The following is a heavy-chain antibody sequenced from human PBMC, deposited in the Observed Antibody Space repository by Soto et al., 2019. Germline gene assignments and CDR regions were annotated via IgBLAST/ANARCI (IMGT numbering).Heavy chain of an antibody. CDR1: GFTFSSYG. V-gene: IGHV3-30*18. CDR2: ISYDGSNK. D-gene: IGHD1-26*01. Sequence: QVQLVESGGGVVQPGRSLRLSCAASGFTFSSYGMHWVRQAPGKGLEWVAVISYDGSNKYYADSVKGRFTISRDNSKNTLYLQMSSLRAEDTAVYYCAKDQGVGATYYYYYGMDVWGQGTTVTVSS. CDR3: AKDQGVGATYYYYYGMDV. J-gene: IGHJ6*02.